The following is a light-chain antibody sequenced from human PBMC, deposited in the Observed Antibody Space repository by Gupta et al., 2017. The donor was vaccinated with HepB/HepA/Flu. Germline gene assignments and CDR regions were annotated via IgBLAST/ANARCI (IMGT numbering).Light chain of an antibody. CDR1: QNINNY. J-gene: IGKJ4*01. CDR2: TAS. CDR3: QQCDRNPQT. V-gene: IGKV1-39*01. Sequence: DIQMTQSPSSLSASVGDRVTITCRARQNINNYLHWYQQKLGKAPKLLIHTASSLQSGVPPRFSGSRSGTDFTLTIISLQTEDFATYYCQQCDRNPQTFGCGTKVEIK.